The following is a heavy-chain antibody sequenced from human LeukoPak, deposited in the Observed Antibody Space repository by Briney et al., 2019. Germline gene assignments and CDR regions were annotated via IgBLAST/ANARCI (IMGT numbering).Heavy chain of an antibody. Sequence: PGGSLRLSCAASGFTFSSYSMNWVRQAPGKGLEWVSSISSSSSYIYYADSVKGRFTISRDNAKNSLYLQMNSLRAEDTAVYYCARSCRPGRNPDYWGQGTLVTVSS. CDR3: ARSCRPGRNPDY. CDR2: ISSSSSYI. J-gene: IGHJ4*02. V-gene: IGHV3-21*01. CDR1: GFTFSSYS.